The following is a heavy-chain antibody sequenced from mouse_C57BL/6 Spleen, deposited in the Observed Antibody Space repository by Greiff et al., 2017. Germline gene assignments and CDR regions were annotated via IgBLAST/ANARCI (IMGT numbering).Heavy chain of an antibody. Sequence: QVQLKQPGAELVMPGASVKLSCKASGYTFTSYWMHWVKQRPGQGLEWIGEIDPSDSYTNYNQKFKGKSTLTVDKSSSTAYMQLSRLTSEDSAVYYCARGYNGSSYARDYWGKGTSVTVAS. CDR2: IDPSDSYT. J-gene: IGHJ4*01. V-gene: IGHV1-69*01. CDR1: GYTFTSYW. D-gene: IGHD1-1*01. CDR3: ARGYNGSSYARDY.